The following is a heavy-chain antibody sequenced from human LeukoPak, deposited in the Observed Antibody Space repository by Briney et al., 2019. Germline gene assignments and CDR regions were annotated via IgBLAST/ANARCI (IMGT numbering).Heavy chain of an antibody. Sequence: ASVKVSCKASGYTFTSYGISWVRQAPGQGLEWMGWISAYNGNTNYAQKLQGRVTMTTDTSTSTAYVELRSLRSDDTAVYYCARDIPSSTSNSYYYYGMDVWGQGTTVTVSS. CDR2: ISAYNGNT. CDR1: GYTFTSYG. D-gene: IGHD2-2*01. J-gene: IGHJ6*02. V-gene: IGHV1-18*01. CDR3: ARDIPSSTSNSYYYYGMDV.